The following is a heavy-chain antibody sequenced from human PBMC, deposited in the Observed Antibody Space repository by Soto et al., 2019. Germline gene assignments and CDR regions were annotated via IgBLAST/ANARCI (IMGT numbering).Heavy chain of an antibody. CDR3: ARDHGYNGSGGYLFVC. CDR1: GFTFSSYG. CDR2: IWYDGSNK. Sequence: QPGGSLRLSCAASGFTFSSYGMHWVRQAPGKGLEWVAVIWYDGSNKYYADSVKGRFTISRDNSKNTLYLQMNSLTAEDTAVYYIARDHGYNGSGGYLFVCWGQGTLVTISS. D-gene: IGHD3-22*01. J-gene: IGHJ4*02. V-gene: IGHV3-33*01.